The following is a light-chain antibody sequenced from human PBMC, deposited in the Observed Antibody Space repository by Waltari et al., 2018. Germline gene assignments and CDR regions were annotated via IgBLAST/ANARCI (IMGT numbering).Light chain of an antibody. CDR2: DAS. J-gene: IGKJ1*01. CDR1: QSVGRS. Sequence: EIVLTQSPGTLSLSPGERATLACRASQSVGRSLAWYQQKPGQAPRLLIYDASRRATGIPDRFSGSGSGTEVSLTISSLQPDDFATYYCQQYNTYPWTFGQGTKVEIK. V-gene: IGKV3-20*01. CDR3: QQYNTYPWT.